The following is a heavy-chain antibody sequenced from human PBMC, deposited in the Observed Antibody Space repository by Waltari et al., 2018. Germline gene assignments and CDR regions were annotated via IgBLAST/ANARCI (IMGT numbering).Heavy chain of an antibody. CDR2: IIPIFGPA. D-gene: IGHD5-12*01. CDR1: GGTFSSYA. Sequence: QVQLVQSGAEVKKPGSSVKVSCKASGGTFSSYAISWVRQAPGQGLEWMGGIIPIFGPANDAQKFQGRVTITADESTSKAYMELSSLRSEDTAVYYCARALVDMGLYYFDYWGQGTLVTVSS. CDR3: ARALVDMGLYYFDY. J-gene: IGHJ4*02. V-gene: IGHV1-69*01.